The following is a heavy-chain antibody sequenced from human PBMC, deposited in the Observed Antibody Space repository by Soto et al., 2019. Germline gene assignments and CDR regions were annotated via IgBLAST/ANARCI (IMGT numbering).Heavy chain of an antibody. V-gene: IGHV4-39*01. CDR3: ARHEMYYYYMDV. J-gene: IGHJ6*03. Sequence: SETLSLTCTVSGGSISSGYYYWGWIRQPPGKGLEWIGSIYYSGSTYYNPSLQSRVTISGDTSKIQFSLKLRSVTAADTAVYYCARHEMYYYYMDVWGKGTTVTVSS. CDR1: GGSISSGYYY. CDR2: IYYSGST.